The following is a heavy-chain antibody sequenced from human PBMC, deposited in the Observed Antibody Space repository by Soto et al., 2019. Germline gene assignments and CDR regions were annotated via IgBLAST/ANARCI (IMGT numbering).Heavy chain of an antibody. CDR3: ARPDFGDYWYFDL. CDR2: IIPALGTA. D-gene: IGHD4-17*01. J-gene: IGHJ2*01. CDR1: VGTFSSHT. Sequence: QDQLVQSGAEVKKPGSSVKVSCKASVGTFSSHTFSWVRQAPGQGLEWMGRIIPALGTATYAQKFQGRVTITADESATTVYMELTSLRSEDTAVYYCARPDFGDYWYFDLWGRGTLVTVSS. V-gene: IGHV1-69*08.